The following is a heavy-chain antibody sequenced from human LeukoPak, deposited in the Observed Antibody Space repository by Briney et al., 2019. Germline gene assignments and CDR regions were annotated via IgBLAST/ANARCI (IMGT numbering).Heavy chain of an antibody. D-gene: IGHD6-6*01. CDR1: GFTFSAYA. CDR2: IGDSGGST. V-gene: IGHV3-23*01. Sequence: GGSLRLSCEASGFTFSAYAMTWVRQAPGKGLEWVSVIGDSGGSTYYADSVKGRFTISRDNSKNTLYLQMNSLRAEDTAVYYCAKGGIMQSSSPGLQYFDLWGRGTLVSVSS. J-gene: IGHJ2*01. CDR3: AKGGIMQSSSPGLQYFDL.